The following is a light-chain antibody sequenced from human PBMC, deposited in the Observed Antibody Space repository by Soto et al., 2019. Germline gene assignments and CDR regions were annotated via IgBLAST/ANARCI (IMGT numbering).Light chain of an antibody. Sequence: EIVMTQSPATLSVSPGERATLSCRASQSVSSNLAWYQQKPGQAPRLLIYGASTRATGIPARFSGSGSGTEFPLIISILQSEHFAVYYCKQYNNWPPITFGQRTRLEIK. V-gene: IGKV3-15*01. J-gene: IGKJ5*01. CDR3: KQYNNWPPIT. CDR2: GAS. CDR1: QSVSSN.